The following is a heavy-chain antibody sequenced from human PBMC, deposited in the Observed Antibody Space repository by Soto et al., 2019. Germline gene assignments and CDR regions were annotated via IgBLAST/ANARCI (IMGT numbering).Heavy chain of an antibody. V-gene: IGHV3-66*01. CDR3: ARETHWYFDY. J-gene: IGHJ4*02. Sequence: TGGSLRLSCAASGFTVSSNYMSWVRQAPGKGLEWVSVIYSGGSTYYADSVKGRFTISRDNSKNTLYLQMNSLRAEDTAAYYCARETHWYFDYWGQGTLVTVSS. CDR2: IYSGGST. CDR1: GFTVSSNY.